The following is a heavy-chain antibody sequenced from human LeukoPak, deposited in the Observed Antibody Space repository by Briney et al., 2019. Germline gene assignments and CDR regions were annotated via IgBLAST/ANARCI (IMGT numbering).Heavy chain of an antibody. CDR2: IYTSGST. D-gene: IGHD2-15*01. CDR3: ARWQDGYMDV. CDR1: GGSISSYY. J-gene: IGHJ6*03. V-gene: IGHV4-4*09. Sequence: PSETLSLTCTVSGGSISSYYWSWIRQPPGKGLEWIGYIYTSGSTNYNPSLKSRVTISVDTSKDQFSLKLSSVTAADTAVYYCARWQDGYMDVWGKGTTVTVSS.